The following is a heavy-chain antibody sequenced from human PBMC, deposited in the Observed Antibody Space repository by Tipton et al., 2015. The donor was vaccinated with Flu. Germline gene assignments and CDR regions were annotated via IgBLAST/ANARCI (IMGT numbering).Heavy chain of an antibody. CDR3: AGDPLVQFHGRNGYLHGMDL. Sequence: QVQLVQSGAEVKKPGASVKVSCKASGYTFTGYYMHWVRQAPGQGLEWMGRINPNSGGTNYAQKFQGRVTMTRDTSISTAYMELGRLRSDDKAVYYCAGDPLVQFHGRNGYLHGMDLWGQGTTVTVSS. J-gene: IGHJ6*02. CDR2: INPNSGGT. D-gene: IGHD5-18*01. CDR1: GYTFTGYY. V-gene: IGHV1-2*06.